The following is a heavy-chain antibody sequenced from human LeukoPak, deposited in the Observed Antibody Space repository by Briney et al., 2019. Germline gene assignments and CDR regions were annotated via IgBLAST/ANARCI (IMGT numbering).Heavy chain of an antibody. CDR2: ILYDGSNK. D-gene: IGHD4-23*01. CDR1: GFTFSDYY. CDR3: AKNGNYGGPPDAFDI. V-gene: IGHV3-30*02. J-gene: IGHJ3*02. Sequence: PGGSLRLSCTASGFTFSDYYMNWIRQAPGKGLEWVTFILYDGSNKYYADSVKGRFTISRDNSKNTLYLQMNSLRAEDTAVYYCAKNGNYGGPPDAFDIWGQGTMVTVSS.